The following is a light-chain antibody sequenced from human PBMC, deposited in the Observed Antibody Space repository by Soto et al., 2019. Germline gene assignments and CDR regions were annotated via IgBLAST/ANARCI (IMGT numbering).Light chain of an antibody. CDR1: QSISSY. CDR2: AAS. Sequence: DIQMTQSPSSLSASVGDRVTITCRASQSISSYLNWYQQKPGKAPKLLIYAASSLQSGVPSRFSGSGSGTDFTLTISSLQPEDSATYYCQQSYSTPYTFGQGTKLGIK. CDR3: QQSYSTPYT. J-gene: IGKJ2*01. V-gene: IGKV1-39*01.